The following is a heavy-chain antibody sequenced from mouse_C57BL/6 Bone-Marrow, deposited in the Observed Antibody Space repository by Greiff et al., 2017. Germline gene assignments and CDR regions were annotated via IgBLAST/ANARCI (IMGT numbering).Heavy chain of an antibody. CDR1: GFSFTSYG. D-gene: IGHD1-1*02. CDR3: ATLVATPWFAY. CDR2: LWRGGST. Sequence: QVQLKESGPGLVQPSQTLSITCTVSGFSFTSYGVHWVRQSPGKGLEWLGVLWRGGSTDYNAVFMCRLSITKENSKSQVFFKMNSLQADDTAIYYCATLVATPWFAYWGQGTLVTVSA. J-gene: IGHJ3*01. V-gene: IGHV2-5*01.